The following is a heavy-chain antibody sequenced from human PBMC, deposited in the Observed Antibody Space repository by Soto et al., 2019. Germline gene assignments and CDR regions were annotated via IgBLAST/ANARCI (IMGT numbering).Heavy chain of an antibody. CDR2: IIPLFGTT. CDR1: GGNFTKYG. V-gene: IGHV1-69*01. Sequence: QVQLVQSGAELKKPGSSVKVSCKASGGNFTKYGISWVRQAPGQGLEWMGGIIPLFGTTNYAQKFRGRVTVTADESTSTVYMELNSLRSEDTAMYYCARAHGTSWYNWFDHWGQGTLVTVSS. CDR3: ARAHGTSWYNWFDH. J-gene: IGHJ5*02. D-gene: IGHD1-26*01.